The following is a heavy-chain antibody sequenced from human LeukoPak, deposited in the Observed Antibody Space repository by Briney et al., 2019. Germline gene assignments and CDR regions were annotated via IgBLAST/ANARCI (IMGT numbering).Heavy chain of an antibody. J-gene: IGHJ3*02. CDR2: INPSGGST. V-gene: IGHV1-46*01. Sequence: ASVKVSCKVSGYSLTELSMHWVRQAPGQGLEWMGIINPSGGSTSYAQKFQGRVTMTRDTSTSTVYMELSSLRSEDTAVYYCARPLYDFWSGYYGSSDAFDIWGQGTMVTVSS. CDR1: GYSLTELS. D-gene: IGHD3-3*01. CDR3: ARPLYDFWSGYYGSSDAFDI.